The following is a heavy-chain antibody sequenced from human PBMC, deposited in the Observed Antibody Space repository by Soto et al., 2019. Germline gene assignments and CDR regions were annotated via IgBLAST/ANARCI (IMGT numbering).Heavy chain of an antibody. CDR1: GFTISNYA. Sequence: EVQLLESGGGFVQPGGSLRLSCAASGFTISNYAMSRVRQAPGKGLEWVSAITAYGDSTHYADSVKGRFTISRDSPKNTLYLQMDSLRAEDTAVYYCAKDPLWYDSDWYPPPGFDPWSQGTLVTVSS. D-gene: IGHD6-19*01. V-gene: IGHV3-23*01. J-gene: IGHJ5*02. CDR3: AKDPLWYDSDWYPPPGFDP. CDR2: ITAYGDST.